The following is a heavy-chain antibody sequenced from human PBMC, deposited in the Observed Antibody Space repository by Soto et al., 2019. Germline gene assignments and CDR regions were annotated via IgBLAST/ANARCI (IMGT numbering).Heavy chain of an antibody. V-gene: IGHV3-23*01. J-gene: IGHJ6*02. CDR3: AKDLYYYDSSGYYLIGPPMEV. Sequence: GGSLRLSCAASGFTFSSYAMSWVRQAPGKGLEWVSAISGSGGSTYYADSVKGRFTISRDNSKNTLYLQMNSLRAEDTAVYYCAKDLYYYDSSGYYLIGPPMEVRGQGTTVTVSS. CDR2: ISGSGGST. D-gene: IGHD3-22*01. CDR1: GFTFSSYA.